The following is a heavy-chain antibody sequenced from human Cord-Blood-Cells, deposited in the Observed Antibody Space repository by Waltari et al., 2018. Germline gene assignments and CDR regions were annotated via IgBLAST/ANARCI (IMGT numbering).Heavy chain of an antibody. V-gene: IGHV1-2*04. CDR3: ARGGYCSGGSCYSWFDP. J-gene: IGHJ5*02. CDR1: GYTFTGYY. D-gene: IGHD2-15*01. CDR2: INPNGGGT. Sequence: QVQLVQSGAEVKKPGASVKVSCKASGYTFTGYYMHWVRQAPGQGLEWRGGINPNGGGTDDAQKFQGWVTMARDTSISTAYMELSRLRSDDTAVYYCARGGYCSGGSCYSWFDPWGQGTLVTVSS.